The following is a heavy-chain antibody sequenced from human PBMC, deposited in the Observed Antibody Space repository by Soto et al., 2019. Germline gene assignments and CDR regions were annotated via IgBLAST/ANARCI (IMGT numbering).Heavy chain of an antibody. CDR2: IYYSGST. CDR3: ARDQAPSSYDFWSGYPNYYYYYGMDV. Sequence: SETLSLTCTVSGGSISSSSYYWGWIRQPPGKGLEWIGSIYYSGSTYYNPSLKSRVTISVDTSKNQFSLKLSSVTAADTAVYYCARDQAPSSYDFWSGYPNYYYYYGMDVWGQGTTVSVSS. CDR1: GGSISSSSYY. J-gene: IGHJ6*02. V-gene: IGHV4-39*02. D-gene: IGHD3-3*01.